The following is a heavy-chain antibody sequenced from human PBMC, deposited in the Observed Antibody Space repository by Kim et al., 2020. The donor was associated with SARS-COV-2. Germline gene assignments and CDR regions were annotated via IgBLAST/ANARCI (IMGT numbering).Heavy chain of an antibody. CDR2: IYYSGRT. CDR1: GGSISSGGYY. CDR3: AKDPLKKPVPLSYYDYYGIDV. V-gene: IGHV4-31*03. Sequence: SETLSLTCTVSGGSISSGGYYWSWIRQHPGKGLEWIGYIYYSGRTYYNPSLKSRVTISVDTPKNEFSLKLSSVTAADTAVYYCAKDPLKKPVPLSYYDYYGIDVWGQGTTVTVSS. J-gene: IGHJ6*02.